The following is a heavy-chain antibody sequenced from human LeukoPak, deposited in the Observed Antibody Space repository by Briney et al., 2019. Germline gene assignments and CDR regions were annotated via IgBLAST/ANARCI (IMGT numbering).Heavy chain of an antibody. D-gene: IGHD5-18*01. CDR2: ISSSGSTI. CDR1: GFTFSSYE. V-gene: IGHV3-48*03. J-gene: IGHJ4*02. Sequence: GGSLRLPCAASGFTFSSYEMNWVRQAPGKGLEWVSYISSSGSTIYYADSVKGRFTISRDNAKSSLYLQMNSLRAEDTVVYYCARDTDTARALFDYWGQGTLVTVSS. CDR3: ARDTDTARALFDY.